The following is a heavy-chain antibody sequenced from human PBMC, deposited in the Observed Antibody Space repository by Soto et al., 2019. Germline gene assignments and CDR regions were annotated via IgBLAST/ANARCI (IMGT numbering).Heavy chain of an antibody. Sequence: ASVKVSCKASGYTFSSYGISWVRQAPGQGLEWMGWISAYSGNTNYAQKLQGRVTMTTDSSTSTAYMELRSLRSDDTAVYYCARDNSDSWMCQDWGQGTLVTVSS. CDR3: ARDNSDSWMCQD. V-gene: IGHV1-18*04. D-gene: IGHD6-13*01. CDR2: ISAYSGNT. J-gene: IGHJ4*02. CDR1: GYTFSSYG.